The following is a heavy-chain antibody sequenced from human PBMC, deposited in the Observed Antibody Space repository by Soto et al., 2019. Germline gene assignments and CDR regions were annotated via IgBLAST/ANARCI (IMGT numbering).Heavy chain of an antibody. V-gene: IGHV5-51*01. CDR2: IYPGDSDT. J-gene: IGHJ4*02. Sequence: GESLKISCTGSGYSFTRYWIGWVRQMPGKGLEWMGIIYPGDSDTRYSPSFQGQVTISADKSISTAYLQWSSLKASDTAMYYCAISQGYCSSTSCPGYSSSWYYFDYWGQGTLVTVSS. CDR1: GYSFTRYW. D-gene: IGHD2-2*01. CDR3: AISQGYCSSTSCPGYSSSWYYFDY.